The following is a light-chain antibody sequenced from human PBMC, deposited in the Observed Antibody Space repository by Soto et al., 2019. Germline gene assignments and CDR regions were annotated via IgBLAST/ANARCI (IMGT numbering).Light chain of an antibody. CDR3: QQFNSYPA. CDR2: DAS. J-gene: IGKJ5*01. Sequence: AIRLTQSPSSLSASVGDRVTITCRASQGISSALAWYQQKPGKAPKLLIYDASSLESGVPSRVSGSGSGTDFTLTISSLQPEDFATYYCQQFNSYPAFGQGTRLEIK. V-gene: IGKV1-13*02. CDR1: QGISSA.